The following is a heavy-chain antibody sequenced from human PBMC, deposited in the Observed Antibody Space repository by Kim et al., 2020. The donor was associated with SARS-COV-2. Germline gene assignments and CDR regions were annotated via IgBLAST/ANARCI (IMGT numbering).Heavy chain of an antibody. Sequence: SSVKVSCKASGGTFSSYAISWVRQAPGQELEWMGGIIPIFGTANYAQKFYDRVTLTADKSTSTAYMELSSLRSEDTAVYYRARWFGYDSRGFVSGTPHVPKSTYYYYGMDVWGQGTTVTVSS. CDR1: GGTFSSYA. D-gene: IGHD3-22*01. J-gene: IGHJ6*02. CDR2: IIPIFGTA. V-gene: IGHV1-69*06. CDR3: ARWFGYDSRGFVSGTPHVPKSTYYYYGMDV.